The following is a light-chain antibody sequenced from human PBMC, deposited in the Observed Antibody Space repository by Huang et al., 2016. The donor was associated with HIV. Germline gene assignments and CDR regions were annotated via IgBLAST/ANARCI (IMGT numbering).Light chain of an antibody. CDR3: QQYLSSPLT. CDR2: GAS. J-gene: IGKJ4*01. Sequence: DIVLTQSPGTLSLSPGARAALSCRASQNITNNYLAWYQQRSGHAPRLLIYGASNRAMGIPDRCSGSWSGTDFTLIINRLEPQDSAVYYCQQYLSSPLTFGGGTNVEIK. V-gene: IGKV3-20*01. CDR1: QNITNNY.